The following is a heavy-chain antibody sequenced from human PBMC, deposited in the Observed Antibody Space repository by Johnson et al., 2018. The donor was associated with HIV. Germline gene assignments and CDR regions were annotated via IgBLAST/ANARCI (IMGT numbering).Heavy chain of an antibody. V-gene: IGHV3-20*04. Sequence: VQLVESGGGVVRPGGSLRLSCAASGFTFDEYDMSWVRQGPGKGLEWVSGITWNGGGTGYADSVKGRFTISRDNAKNSLYLQMDSLRPEDTALYYCARDTVTGSPAFYIWCQGTIVTVSS. CDR2: ITWNGGGT. D-gene: IGHD1-20*01. CDR3: ARDTVTGSPAFYI. J-gene: IGHJ3*02. CDR1: GFTFDEYD.